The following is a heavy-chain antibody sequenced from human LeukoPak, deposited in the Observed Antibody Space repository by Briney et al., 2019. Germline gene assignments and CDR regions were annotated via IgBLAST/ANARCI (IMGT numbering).Heavy chain of an antibody. CDR1: GFAFSTFW. J-gene: IGHJ4*02. D-gene: IGHD1-1*01. Sequence: PGGSLRLSCAASGFAFSTFWMGWVRQAPGSGLEWVANIKQDGSEKSYADSLKARFTISRDNGKNSLYLQMNSLRADDTAVYYCAGWDRSHWFDYWGQGTLVTVSS. V-gene: IGHV3-7*04. CDR3: AGWDRSHWFDY. CDR2: IKQDGSEK.